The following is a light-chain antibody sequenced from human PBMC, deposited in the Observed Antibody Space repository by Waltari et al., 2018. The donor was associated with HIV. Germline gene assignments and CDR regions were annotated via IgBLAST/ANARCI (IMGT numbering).Light chain of an antibody. CDR2: NAS. CDR1: QSVSKW. V-gene: IGKV1-5*03. J-gene: IGKJ2*01. CDR3: QQYNSYWYT. Sequence: DIQMTQSPSTLSASVGDRVPISCRASQSVSKWLAWYRQKPGKAPKLLISNASSLETGVPSTFSGSGSGTEFTLTISSLQPDDSATYYCQQYNSYWYTFGQGTKLEIK.